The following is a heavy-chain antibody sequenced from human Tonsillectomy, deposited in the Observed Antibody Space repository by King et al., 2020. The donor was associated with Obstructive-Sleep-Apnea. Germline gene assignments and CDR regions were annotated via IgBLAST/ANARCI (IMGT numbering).Heavy chain of an antibody. J-gene: IGHJ6*02. CDR2: IWYDGSNK. V-gene: IGHV3-33*01. CDR1: GFTFSSYG. Sequence: VQLVESGGGVVQPGRSLRLSCAASGFTFSSYGMHWVRQAPGKGLEWVAVIWYDGSNKYYADSVKGRFTISRDNSKNTLYLQMNSLRAEDTDVYYCARASPTVTRPGLPSYYGMDVWGQGTTVTVSS. CDR3: ARASPTVTRPGLPSYYGMDV. D-gene: IGHD4-17*01.